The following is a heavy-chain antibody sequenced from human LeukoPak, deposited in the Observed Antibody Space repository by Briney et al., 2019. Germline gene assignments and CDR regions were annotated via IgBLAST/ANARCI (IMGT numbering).Heavy chain of an antibody. V-gene: IGHV1-2*02. CDR3: ARERLHYGPKRIYYYYMDV. D-gene: IGHD4-17*01. J-gene: IGHJ6*03. Sequence: ASVKVSCKASGYTFTGYYMHWVRQAPGQGLEWMGWINPNSGGTNYAQKFQGRVTMTRDTSISTAYMELSRLRSDDTAVYYCARERLHYGPKRIYYYYMDVWGKGTTVTVSS. CDR1: GYTFTGYY. CDR2: INPNSGGT.